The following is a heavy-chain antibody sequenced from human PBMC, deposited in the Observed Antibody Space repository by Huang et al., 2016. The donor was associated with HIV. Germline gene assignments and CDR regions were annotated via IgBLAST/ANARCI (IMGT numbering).Heavy chain of an antibody. CDR2: IYYSGST. CDR3: SRQDEKGYCAGDCSNHYYFGLDV. D-gene: IGHD2-21*02. V-gene: IGHV4-39*01. CDR1: GVSISNSRYY. J-gene: IGHJ6*02. Sequence: QLQLQESGPGLVKPSETLSLTYTVSGVSISNSRYYWGWIRQPPGKGLEYIGSIYYSGSTYYNPALKSRIARSIYSSKNQFSLKLNSVTAADTAVYYCSRQDEKGYCAGDCSNHYYFGLDVWGHGTTVTVS.